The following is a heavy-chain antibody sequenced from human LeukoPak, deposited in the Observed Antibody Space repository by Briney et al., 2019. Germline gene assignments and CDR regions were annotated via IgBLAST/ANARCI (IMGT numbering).Heavy chain of an antibody. J-gene: IGHJ4*02. D-gene: IGHD3-16*02. Sequence: PSKTLSLTCAVYGGSFSGYYWSWIRQPPGKGLEWIGEINHSGSTNYNPSLKSRVTISVDTSKNQFSLKLSSVTAADTAVYYCARAGYDYVWGSYRYASYYFDYWGQGTLVTVSS. CDR2: INHSGST. CDR1: GGSFSGYY. V-gene: IGHV4-34*01. CDR3: ARAGYDYVWGSYRYASYYFDY.